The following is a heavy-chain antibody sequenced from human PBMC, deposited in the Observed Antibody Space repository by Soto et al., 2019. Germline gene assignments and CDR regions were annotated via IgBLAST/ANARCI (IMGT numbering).Heavy chain of an antibody. Sequence: SETLSLTCTVSGGSISSSSYYWGWIRQPPGKGLEWIGSIFYSGNTYYNPSLKSRVTISVDTSKNQFSLKLSSVTAADTAVYYCARLADIVVVPAATPFDNWFDPWGQGTLVT. J-gene: IGHJ5*02. D-gene: IGHD2-2*01. CDR2: IFYSGNT. V-gene: IGHV4-39*01. CDR1: GGSISSSSYY. CDR3: ARLADIVVVPAATPFDNWFDP.